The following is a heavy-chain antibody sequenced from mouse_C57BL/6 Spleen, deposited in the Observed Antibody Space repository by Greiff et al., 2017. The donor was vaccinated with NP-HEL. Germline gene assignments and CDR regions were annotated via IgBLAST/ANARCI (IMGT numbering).Heavy chain of an antibody. D-gene: IGHD2-4*01. Sequence: VQLQQSGPELVKPGASVKISCKASGYSFTGYYMNWVKQSPEKSLEWIGEINPSTGGTTYNQKFKAKATLTVDKSSSTAYMQLKSLTSEDSAVYYCARRVYYDYDGDYFDYWGQGTTLTVSS. J-gene: IGHJ2*01. CDR2: INPSTGGT. V-gene: IGHV1-42*01. CDR3: ARRVYYDYDGDYFDY. CDR1: GYSFTGYY.